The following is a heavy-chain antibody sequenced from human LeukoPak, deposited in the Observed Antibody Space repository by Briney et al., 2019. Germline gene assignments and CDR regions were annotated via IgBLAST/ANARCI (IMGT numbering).Heavy chain of an antibody. J-gene: IGHJ4*02. Sequence: GGSLRLSCATSGFTFSSYAMSWVRQAPGKGLEWVSGISGSGGSTYYADSVKGRFTISRDRSKNTLYLQMNSLRAEDTAVYYCAKLISGFGYTSSDFDNWGQGTPVTVSS. CDR1: GFTFSSYA. CDR3: AKLISGFGYTSSDFDN. CDR2: ISGSGGST. D-gene: IGHD6-19*01. V-gene: IGHV3-23*01.